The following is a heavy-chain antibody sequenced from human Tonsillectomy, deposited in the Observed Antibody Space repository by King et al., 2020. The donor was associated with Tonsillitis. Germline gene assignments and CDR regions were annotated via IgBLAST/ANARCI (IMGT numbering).Heavy chain of an antibody. D-gene: IGHD1-26*01. J-gene: IGHJ5*02. CDR1: GASVSTYY. V-gene: IGHV4-59*08. Sequence: VQLQESGPGLVKPSETLSLTCTVSGASVSTYYWSWIRQPPGKGLEWIGYSHYSGSTRYSPSLRSRVTLSVDTSKNQFSLKLSSVTAADTAMYYCARHISVSSVGENWLDPWGQGTLVTVSS. CDR2: SHYSGST. CDR3: ARHISVSSVGENWLDP.